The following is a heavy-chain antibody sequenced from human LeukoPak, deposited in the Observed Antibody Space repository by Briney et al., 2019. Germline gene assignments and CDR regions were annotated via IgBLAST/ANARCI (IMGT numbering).Heavy chain of an antibody. D-gene: IGHD1-26*01. CDR2: IRYDGSNK. J-gene: IGHJ4*02. CDR3: AKDVERELPHYFDY. Sequence: PGGSLRLSFAASGFTFNTYGFHWVRQAPGKGLEWAAFIRYDGSNKYYADSVKGRFTISRDNSKNTLYLQMNSLRAEDTAVYYCAKDVERELPHYFDYWGQGTLVTVSS. CDR1: GFTFNTYG. V-gene: IGHV3-30*02.